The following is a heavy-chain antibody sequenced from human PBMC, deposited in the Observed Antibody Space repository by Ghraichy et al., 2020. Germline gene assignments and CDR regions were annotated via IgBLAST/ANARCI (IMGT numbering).Heavy chain of an antibody. CDR1: GASISSGDYY. D-gene: IGHD4-17*01. CDR2: ISYSGST. J-gene: IGHJ4*01. CDR3: ARGRWGDYVSR. V-gene: IGHV4-30-4*01. Sequence: SQTLSLTCTVSGASISSGDYYWSWFRQPPGKGLEWIGYISYSGSTYYNPSRESRISISVDTSKNQFSLKLSSVTAADTAVYYCARGRWGDYVSRWGHGTLVTVSS.